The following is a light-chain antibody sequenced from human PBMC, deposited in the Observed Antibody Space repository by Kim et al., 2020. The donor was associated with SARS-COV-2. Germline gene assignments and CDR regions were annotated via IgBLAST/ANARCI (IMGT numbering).Light chain of an antibody. V-gene: IGLV7-43*01. CDR1: TGAVTSGHD. J-gene: IGLJ3*02. CDR2: STS. CDR3: LLYYGDAWV. Sequence: PGGTVTLTCASSTGAVTSGHDPNWLQQSPGQAPGALIYSTSNLHSWTPARFSGSLLGGKAALTLSGVQPEDEAEYYCLLYYGDAWVFGGGTQLTVL.